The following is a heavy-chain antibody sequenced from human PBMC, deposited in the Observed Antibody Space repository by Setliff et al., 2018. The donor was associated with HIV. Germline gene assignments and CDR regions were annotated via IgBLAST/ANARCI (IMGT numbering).Heavy chain of an antibody. D-gene: IGHD2-15*01. V-gene: IGHV4-38-2*02. Sequence: SETLSLTCTVSGYSISSGYYWGWIRQPPGKGLEWIGSIYHSGSTYYNPSLKSRVTISVDTSKNQSSLKLSSVTAADTAVYYCARVVVVAATPLVFDYWGQGTLVTVS. CDR2: IYHSGST. CDR1: GYSISSGYY. J-gene: IGHJ4*02. CDR3: ARVVVVAATPLVFDY.